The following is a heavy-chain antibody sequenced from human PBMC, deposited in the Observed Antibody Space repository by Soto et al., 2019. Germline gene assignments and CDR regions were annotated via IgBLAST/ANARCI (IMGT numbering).Heavy chain of an antibody. CDR3: AREEQQLVPDYYYYYYGMDV. D-gene: IGHD6-13*01. J-gene: IGHJ6*02. V-gene: IGHV1-2*02. CDR1: GYTFTGYY. CDR2: INPNSGGT. Sequence: VSVKVSCKASGYTFTGYYMHWVRQAPGQGLEWMGWINPNSGGTNYAQKFQGRVTMTRDTSISTAYMELSRLRSDDTAVYYCAREEQQLVPDYYYYYYGMDVWGQGTTVTVSS.